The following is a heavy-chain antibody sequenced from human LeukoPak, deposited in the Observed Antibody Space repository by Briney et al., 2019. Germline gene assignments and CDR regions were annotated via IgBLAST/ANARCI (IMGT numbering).Heavy chain of an antibody. CDR1: GGSVSSGSYY. D-gene: IGHD5-12*01. V-gene: IGHV4-61*01. CDR2: IYYSGST. CDR3: ARDTYSGYDEEYYFDY. J-gene: IGHJ4*02. Sequence: SETLSLTCTVSGGSVSSGSYYWSWLRQPPGKGLEWRGYIYYSGSTNYNPSLKSRVTISVDTSKNQFSLKLSSVTAADTAVYYCARDTYSGYDEEYYFDYWGQGTLVTVSS.